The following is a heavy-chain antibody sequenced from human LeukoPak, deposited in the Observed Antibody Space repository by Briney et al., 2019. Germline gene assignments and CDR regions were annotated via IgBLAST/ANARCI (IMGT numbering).Heavy chain of an antibody. V-gene: IGHV4-28*03. CDR2: IFYAGST. CDR1: GYSISSNHW. CDR3: ARVGDGLDY. J-gene: IGHJ4*02. Sequence: SDTLSLTCAVSGYSISSNHWWGWIRQPPGKGLEWIGYIFYAGSTYYNPSLKSRVTISVDTSKNQFSLKLSSVTAADTAVYYCARVGDGLDYWGQGTLVTVSS. D-gene: IGHD2-21*02.